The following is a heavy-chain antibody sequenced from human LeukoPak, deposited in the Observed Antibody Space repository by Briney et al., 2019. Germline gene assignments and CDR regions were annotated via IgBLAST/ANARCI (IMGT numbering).Heavy chain of an antibody. CDR1: GGSISSYY. CDR3: ARVRRGYSSGWIDY. V-gene: IGHV4-59*01. CDR2: IYYSGST. D-gene: IGHD6-19*01. J-gene: IGHJ4*02. Sequence: PSETLSLTCTVSGGSISSYYWSWIRQPPGKGLEWIGYIYYSGSTNYNPSLKSRVTISVDTSKNQFSPKLSSVTAADTAVYYCARVRRGYSSGWIDYWGQGTLVTVSS.